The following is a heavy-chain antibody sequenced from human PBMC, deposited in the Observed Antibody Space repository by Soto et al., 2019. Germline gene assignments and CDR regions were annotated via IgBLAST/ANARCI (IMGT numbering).Heavy chain of an antibody. CDR1: GGSFSGYY. CDR2: INHSGST. J-gene: IGHJ4*02. CDR3: ARRRWRYQLNFDY. Sequence: PSETLSLTCAVYGGSFSGYYWSWIRQPPGKGLEWIGEINHSGSTNYNPSLKSRVTISVDTSKNQFSLKLSSVTAADTAVYYCARRRWRYQLNFDYWGKGTLVTVSS. V-gene: IGHV4-34*01. D-gene: IGHD2-21*01.